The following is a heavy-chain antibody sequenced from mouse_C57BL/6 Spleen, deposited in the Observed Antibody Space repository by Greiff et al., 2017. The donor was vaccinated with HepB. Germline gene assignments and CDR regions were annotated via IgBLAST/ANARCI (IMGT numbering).Heavy chain of an antibody. J-gene: IGHJ4*01. Sequence: EVQLQQSVAELVRPGASVKLSCTASGFNIKNTYMHWVKQRPEQGLEWIGRIDPANGNTKYAPKFQGKATITADTSSNTAYQQLSSLTSEDTAIYYCASPLTGTDYAMDYWGQGTSVTVSS. V-gene: IGHV14-3*01. CDR1: GFNIKNTY. D-gene: IGHD4-1*01. CDR3: ASPLTGTDYAMDY. CDR2: IDPANGNT.